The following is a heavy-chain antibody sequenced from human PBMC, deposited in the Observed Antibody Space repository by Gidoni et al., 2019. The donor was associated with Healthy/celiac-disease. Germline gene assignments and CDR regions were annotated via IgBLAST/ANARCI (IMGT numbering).Heavy chain of an antibody. CDR3: ARLRGYSYGFFDY. CDR2: IYYSGST. Sequence: QLQLQASGPGLVKPSETLSLTCTVSGGSISSSSYYWGWIRQPPGKGLEWIGSIYYSGSTYYNPSLKSRVTISVDTSKNQFSLKLSSVTAADTAVYYCARLRGYSYGFFDYWGQGTLVTVSS. J-gene: IGHJ4*02. V-gene: IGHV4-39*01. D-gene: IGHD5-18*01. CDR1: GGSISSSSYY.